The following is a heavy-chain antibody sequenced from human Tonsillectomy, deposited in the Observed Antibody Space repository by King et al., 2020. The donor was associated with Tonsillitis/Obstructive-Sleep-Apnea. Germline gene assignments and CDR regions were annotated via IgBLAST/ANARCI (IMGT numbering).Heavy chain of an antibody. CDR2: IYGGGST. Sequence: VQLVESGGGLVQPGGSLRLSCAASGFTVSSNYMSWVRQAPGKGLEWVSVIYGGGSTYYTDSVKGRFTITRDNSKNTLYLQMNSLRAEDTAVYYCARVVSARYYFDYWGQGTLVTVSS. CDR3: ARVVSARYYFDY. V-gene: IGHV3-66*01. J-gene: IGHJ4*02. D-gene: IGHD5/OR15-5a*01. CDR1: GFTVSSNY.